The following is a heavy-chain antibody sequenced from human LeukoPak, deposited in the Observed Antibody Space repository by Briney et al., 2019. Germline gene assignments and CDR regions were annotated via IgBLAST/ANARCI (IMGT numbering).Heavy chain of an antibody. CDR3: ATPRGCGSVRCNNFDS. D-gene: IGHD2-21*01. CDR1: GFTFSSYS. J-gene: IGHJ4*02. CDR2: MGEYGSYI. V-gene: IGHV3-7*01. Sequence: GGSLRLSCAASGFTFSSYSMNWVRQAPGKGLEWVAIMGEYGSYIFYVDSVKGRFIISRDNSRNSLYLQMNNLRAEDTAVYYCATPRGCGSVRCNNFDSWGQGTLVTVSS.